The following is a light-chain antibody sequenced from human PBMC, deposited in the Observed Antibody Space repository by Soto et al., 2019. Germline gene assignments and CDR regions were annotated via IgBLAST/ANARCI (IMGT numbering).Light chain of an antibody. Sequence: QSVLTQPPSVSGAPGQRVTISCTGSSSNIGAGYDVHWYQQLPGTAPKVLIYGNSNRPSGVPDRFSGSKSGTSASLAITGLQAEDEADYYCQSYDSSLSARDFGTGTKLTVL. V-gene: IGLV1-40*01. CDR2: GNS. J-gene: IGLJ1*01. CDR3: QSYDSSLSARD. CDR1: SSNIGAGYD.